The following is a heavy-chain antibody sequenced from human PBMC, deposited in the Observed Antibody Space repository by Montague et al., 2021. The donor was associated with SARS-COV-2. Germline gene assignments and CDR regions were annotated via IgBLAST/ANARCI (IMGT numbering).Heavy chain of an antibody. V-gene: IGHV4-34*01. D-gene: IGHD3-10*01. J-gene: IGHJ6*02. CDR3: ASGIYPSGSYYNRYYYGLNI. Sequence: SETLSLTCAVYGGSLSGYYWSGIRQPPEKGLEWIGEINHSANTKXXPSLKSPVTISIDTSKNQFSLKMTSVTAADTATYYCASGIYPSGSYYNRYYYGLNIWGPGTTVIVSS. CDR1: GGSLSGYY. CDR2: INHSANT.